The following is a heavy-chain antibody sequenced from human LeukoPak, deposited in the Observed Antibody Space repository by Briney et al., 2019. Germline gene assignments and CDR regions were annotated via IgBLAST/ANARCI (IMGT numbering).Heavy chain of an antibody. CDR1: GGSISSYY. J-gene: IGHJ5*02. V-gene: IGHV4-59*01. Sequence: SETLSLTCTVSGGSISSYYWSWIRQPPGKGLEWIGYIYYSGSTNYNPSLKSRVTISVDTSKNQLSLKLSSVTAADTAVYYCARGWTYCSGGSCYSEDWFDPWGQGTLVTVSS. CDR2: IYYSGST. D-gene: IGHD2-15*01. CDR3: ARGWTYCSGGSCYSEDWFDP.